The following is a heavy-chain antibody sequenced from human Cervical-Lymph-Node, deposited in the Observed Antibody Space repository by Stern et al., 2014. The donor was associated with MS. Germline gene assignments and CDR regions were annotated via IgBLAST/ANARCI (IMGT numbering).Heavy chain of an antibody. J-gene: IGHJ1*01. CDR2: ISPNSGGT. CDR3: AREGLKYFQH. Sequence: QVQLGQSGAEVKKPGASVKVSCKASGYTFTGSYMHWVRQAPGQGLEWMGWISPNSGGTNYAQDFQGRVTMTRDTSISTAYMELSRLRSDDTAVYYCAREGLKYFQHWGQGTLVSVSS. V-gene: IGHV1-2*02. CDR1: GYTFTGSY.